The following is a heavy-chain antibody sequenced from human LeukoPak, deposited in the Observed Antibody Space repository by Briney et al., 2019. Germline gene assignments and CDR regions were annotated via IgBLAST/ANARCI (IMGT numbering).Heavy chain of an antibody. Sequence: SGPTLVNPTQTLTLTCTFSGFLLSTSGVGVGWIRQPPGKALEWIGYIYYSGSTYYNPSLKSRVTISVDTSKNQFSLKLSSVTAADTAVYYCARYSTELFFDYWGQGTLVTVSS. V-gene: IGHV4-31*03. CDR2: IYYSGST. CDR3: ARYSTELFFDY. CDR1: GFLLSTSGVG. J-gene: IGHJ4*02. D-gene: IGHD4-11*01.